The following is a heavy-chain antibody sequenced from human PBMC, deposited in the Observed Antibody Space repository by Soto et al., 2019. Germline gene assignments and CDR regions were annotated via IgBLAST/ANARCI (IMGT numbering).Heavy chain of an antibody. D-gene: IGHD3-22*01. Sequence: TLSLTCTVSGGSISSSSYYWGWIRQPPGKGLEWIGSIYYSGSTYYNPSLKSRVTISVDTSKNQFSLKLSSVTAADTAVYYCARHRLVVITSNWFDPWGQGTLVTVSS. CDR2: IYYSGST. J-gene: IGHJ5*02. CDR3: ARHRLVVITSNWFDP. CDR1: GGSISSSSYY. V-gene: IGHV4-39*01.